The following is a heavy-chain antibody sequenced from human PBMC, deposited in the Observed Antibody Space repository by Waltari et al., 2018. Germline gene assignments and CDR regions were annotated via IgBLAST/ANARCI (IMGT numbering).Heavy chain of an antibody. CDR1: GESIRDNF. V-gene: IGHV4-4*07. Sequence: QVQLQESGPGLVKPSETLSLTCTISGESIRDNFWSWIRQPPGKALEWLGRIYGSGGATAYSPSLKSRVTISLDTSKSQFSLRLMSVTAADTAVYYCARAGGLEDYFDYWGQGVLVIVSS. CDR2: IYGSGGAT. D-gene: IGHD3-16*01. J-gene: IGHJ4*02. CDR3: ARAGGLEDYFDY.